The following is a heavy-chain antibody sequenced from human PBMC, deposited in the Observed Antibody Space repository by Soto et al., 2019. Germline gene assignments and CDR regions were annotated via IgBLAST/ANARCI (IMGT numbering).Heavy chain of an antibody. Sequence: GESLKISCKASGFTFSSYSLGWVRHMPGKGLQWMGNILSSDSSAKYSPSFVGQVTISVDRSINTAYLQWSSLKASDTAIYYSGTWRGSCCFDYCDRGTLVTVSS. D-gene: IGHD3-22*01. CDR2: ILSSDSSA. V-gene: IGHV5-51*01. CDR3: GTWRGSCCFDY. J-gene: IGHJ4*02. CDR1: GFTFSSYS.